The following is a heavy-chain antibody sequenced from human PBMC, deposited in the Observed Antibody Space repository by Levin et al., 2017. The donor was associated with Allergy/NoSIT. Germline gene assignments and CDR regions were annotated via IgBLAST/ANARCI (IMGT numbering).Heavy chain of an antibody. Sequence: SCAASGFTFSHYAIHWVRQAPGRGLEWVAIISYDGSKAYYADSVKGRFTISRDTSQNTLYLQMVNLRAEDTAVYYCARVPSCGGDCFSGYFDYWGQGTLVTVSS. CDR2: ISYDGSKA. CDR1: GFTFSHYA. CDR3: ARVPSCGGDCFSGYFDY. J-gene: IGHJ4*02. V-gene: IGHV3-30-3*01. D-gene: IGHD2-21*01.